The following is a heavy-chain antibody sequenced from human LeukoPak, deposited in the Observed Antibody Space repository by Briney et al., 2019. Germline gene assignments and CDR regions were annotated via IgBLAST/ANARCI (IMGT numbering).Heavy chain of an antibody. Sequence: GGSLRLSCAASGFTFSSYAMSWVRQAPGKGLEWVSAISGSGGSTYYADSVKGRFTISRDNSKNTLYLQMNSLRAEDTAVYYCAKGYYGSGSYPLFDYWGQGTLVTVSS. J-gene: IGHJ4*02. V-gene: IGHV3-23*01. CDR2: ISGSGGST. CDR1: GFTFSSYA. CDR3: AKGYYGSGSYPLFDY. D-gene: IGHD3-10*01.